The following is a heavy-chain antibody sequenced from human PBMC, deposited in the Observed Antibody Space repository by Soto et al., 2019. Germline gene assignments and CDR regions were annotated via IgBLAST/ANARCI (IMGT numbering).Heavy chain of an antibody. CDR3: AKDILWYGEESWFDP. CDR1: GFTFSSYA. D-gene: IGHD4-17*01. Sequence: EVQLLESGGGLVQPGGSLRLSCAASGFTFSSYAMSWVRQAPGKGLEWVSAISVSGGSTYYADSVKGRFTISRDNSKNTLYLQMNSLRAEDTAVYYCAKDILWYGEESWFDPWGQGTLVTVSS. V-gene: IGHV3-23*01. CDR2: ISVSGGST. J-gene: IGHJ5*02.